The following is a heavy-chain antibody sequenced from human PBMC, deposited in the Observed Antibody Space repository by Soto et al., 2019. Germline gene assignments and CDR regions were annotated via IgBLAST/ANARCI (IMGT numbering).Heavy chain of an antibody. CDR3: AGGGYCSGGSCPPPDYYYYGMDV. CDR1: GFLVSSNY. D-gene: IGHD2-15*01. J-gene: IGHJ6*02. CDR2: SGSGGST. V-gene: IGHV3-53*01. Sequence: PGGSLRLSCAVSGFLVSSNYMTWLRQAPGKGPEWVSISGSGGSTYYADSVKGRFTISRDNSKNTLYLQMNSLRAEDTAVYYCAGGGYCSGGSCPPPDYYYYGMDVWGQGTTVTVSS.